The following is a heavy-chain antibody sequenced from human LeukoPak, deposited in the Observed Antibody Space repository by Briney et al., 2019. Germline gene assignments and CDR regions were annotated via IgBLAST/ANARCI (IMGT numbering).Heavy chain of an antibody. V-gene: IGHV3-30*03. D-gene: IGHD3-22*01. CDR3: AVSGPYYYDSSVQRDFDY. CDR2: ISYDGSNK. CDR1: GFTFSSYG. J-gene: IGHJ4*02. Sequence: GGSLRLSCAASGFTFSSYGMHWVRQAPGKGLEWVAVISYDGSNKYYADSVKGRFTISRDNSKNTLYLQMNSLRAEDTAVYYCAVSGPYYYDSSVQRDFDYWGQGTLVTVSS.